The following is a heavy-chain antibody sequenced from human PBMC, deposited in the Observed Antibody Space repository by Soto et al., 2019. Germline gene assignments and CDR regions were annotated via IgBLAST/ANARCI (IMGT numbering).Heavy chain of an antibody. CDR2: VYSGGTT. V-gene: IGHV3-53*01. CDR3: ARGYSYGEPFDD. J-gene: IGHJ4*02. CDR1: GFTVSNFY. Sequence: GGSLRLSCAASGFTVSNFYMSWVRQAPGKGLEWVSNVYSGGTTSYTDSVKGRFTISRDNSRNTLYLHVNSLRAEDTAVYYCARGYSYGEPFDDWGQGTLVTVSS. D-gene: IGHD5-18*01.